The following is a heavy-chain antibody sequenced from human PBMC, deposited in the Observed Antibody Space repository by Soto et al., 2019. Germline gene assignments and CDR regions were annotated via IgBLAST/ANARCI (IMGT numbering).Heavy chain of an antibody. CDR1: GDSVSTTSAA. Sequence: SQTLFLTWAFTGDSVSTTSAAWNWIRQSPSRGLEWLGRTYYRSKWYNDYAVSVKSRITINPDTSKNQFSLQLNSVTPEDTAVYYCARDGSIVVVPAAIGYYYGMDVWGQGTTVTGSS. J-gene: IGHJ6*02. V-gene: IGHV6-1*01. CDR2: TYYRSKWYN. CDR3: ARDGSIVVVPAAIGYYYGMDV. D-gene: IGHD2-2*01.